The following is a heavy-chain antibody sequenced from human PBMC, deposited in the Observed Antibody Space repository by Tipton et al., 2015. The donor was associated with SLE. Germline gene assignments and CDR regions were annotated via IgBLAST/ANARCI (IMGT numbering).Heavy chain of an antibody. CDR1: GFTFSSYA. Sequence: SLRLSCAASGFTFSSYAMSWVRQAPGKGLEWVSAISGSGGSTYYADSVKGRFTISRDNSKNSLYLQMNSLRTEDTDLYYCAHIYGGLAARQTHDAFDIWGQGTMVTVSS. V-gene: IGHV3-23*01. J-gene: IGHJ3*02. CDR3: AHIYGGLAARQTHDAFDI. CDR2: ISGSGGST. D-gene: IGHD6-6*01.